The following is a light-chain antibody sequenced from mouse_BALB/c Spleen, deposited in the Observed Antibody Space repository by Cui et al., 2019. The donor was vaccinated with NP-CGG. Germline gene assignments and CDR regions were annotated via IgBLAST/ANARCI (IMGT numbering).Light chain of an antibody. J-gene: IGLJ1*01. CDR1: TGAVITSNY. Sequence: QAVVTQKSPPTTSPGETVTLTCRSSTGAVITSNYANWVQEKPDHLFTGLIGGTNNRAPGVPARFSGSLIGDKAALTITGAQTEDEAIYFCALWYSNHWVFGGGTKLTVL. CDR3: ALWYSNHWV. V-gene: IGLV1*01. CDR2: GTN.